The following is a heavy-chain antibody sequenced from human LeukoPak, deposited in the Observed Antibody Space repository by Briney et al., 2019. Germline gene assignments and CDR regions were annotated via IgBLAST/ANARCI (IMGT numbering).Heavy chain of an antibody. CDR2: INAGNGDT. V-gene: IGHV1-3*01. D-gene: IGHD4-23*01. CDR1: GYTFTRHA. J-gene: IGHJ5*02. Sequence: GASVKVSCKASGYTFTRHAIHWVRQAPGQRLEWMGWINAGNGDTKYSQKFQGRVTFTGDTSASTAYMELSSLKPEDTAVYYCATVTRGTTLDHWGQGTLVTVSS. CDR3: ATVTRGTTLDH.